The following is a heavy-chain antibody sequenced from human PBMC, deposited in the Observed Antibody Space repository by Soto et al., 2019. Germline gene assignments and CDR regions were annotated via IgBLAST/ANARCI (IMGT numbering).Heavy chain of an antibody. D-gene: IGHD6-13*01. CDR2: ISWNSGSI. J-gene: IGHJ4*02. V-gene: IGHV3-9*01. Sequence: GGSLRLSCAASGFTFDDYAMHWVRQAPGKGLEWVSGISWNSGSIGYADSVKGRFTISRDNAKNSPYLQMNSLRAEDTALYYCAKVGEAAAGYFEYWGQVTLVHVSS. CDR1: GFTFDDYA. CDR3: AKVGEAAAGYFEY.